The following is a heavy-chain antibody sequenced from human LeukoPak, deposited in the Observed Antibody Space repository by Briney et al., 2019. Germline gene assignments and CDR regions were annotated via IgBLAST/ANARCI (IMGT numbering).Heavy chain of an antibody. V-gene: IGHV4-59*08. CDR1: GGSFSGYY. Sequence: SETLSLTCAVYGGSFSGYYWSWIRQPPGKGLEWIGYIYYSGSTNYNPSLKSRVTISVDTSKNQFSLKLSSVTAADTAVYYCAGQGYLLDYWGQGTLVTVSS. D-gene: IGHD1-1*01. CDR2: IYYSGST. CDR3: AGQGYLLDY. J-gene: IGHJ4*02.